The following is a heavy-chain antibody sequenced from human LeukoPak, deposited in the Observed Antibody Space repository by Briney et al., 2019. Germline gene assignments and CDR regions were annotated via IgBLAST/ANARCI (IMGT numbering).Heavy chain of an antibody. V-gene: IGHV1-2*02. D-gene: IGHD1-20*01. J-gene: IGHJ4*02. Sequence: GASVKVSCKASGYTFTGYYMHWVRQAPGQGLEWMGWINPNSGGTNYAQKFQGRVTMTRDTSISTAYMELSRLRSDDTAVYYCARTHQLRYNWNDESFDYWGQGTLVTVSS. CDR1: GYTFTGYY. CDR3: ARTHQLRYNWNDESFDY. CDR2: INPNSGGT.